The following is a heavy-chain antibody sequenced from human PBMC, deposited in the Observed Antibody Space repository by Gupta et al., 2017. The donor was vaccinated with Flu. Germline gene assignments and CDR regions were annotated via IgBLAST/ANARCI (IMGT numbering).Heavy chain of an antibody. D-gene: IGHD1-26*01. CDR2: IYYSGST. J-gene: IGHJ5*02. CDR3: ARDHRGRGGSSNWFDP. CDR1: GGSISSYY. Sequence: QVQLQESGPGLVQPSETLSLTCTVSGGSISSYYWSWIRQPPGKGLEWIGYIYYSGSTNYNPSLKSRVTISVDTSKNQFSLKLSSVTAADTAVYYCARDHRGRGGSSNWFDPWGQGTLVTVSS. V-gene: IGHV4-59*01.